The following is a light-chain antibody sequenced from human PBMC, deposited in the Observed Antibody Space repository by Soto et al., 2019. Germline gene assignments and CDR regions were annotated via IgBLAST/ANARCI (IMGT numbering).Light chain of an antibody. CDR3: NSYNRTNTYV. Sequence: QSALTQPASVSGSPGQSITIACTGTNTDVGGYNYVSWYQQHPMKAPKLIIYEVTKRPSGVSARFSGSKSANTASLTISGLQAEDEADYYCNSYNRTNTYVFGNGTKVTV. J-gene: IGLJ1*01. CDR2: EVT. CDR1: NTDVGGYNY. V-gene: IGLV2-14*01.